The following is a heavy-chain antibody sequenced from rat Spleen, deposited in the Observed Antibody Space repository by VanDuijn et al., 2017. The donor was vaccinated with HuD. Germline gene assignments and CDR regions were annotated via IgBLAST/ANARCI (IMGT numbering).Heavy chain of an antibody. CDR3: ARTGFDY. CDR1: GFTFSNFD. CDR2: ISTGGTNT. J-gene: IGHJ2*01. V-gene: IGHV5S13*01. Sequence: EVQLVESGGGLVQPGRSLKLSCVASGFTFSNFDMAWVRQAPTKGLEWVASISTGGTNTYYRGSVKGRFTISRDNAKNTQYLQMDSLRSEDTATYYCARTGFDYWGQGVMVTVSS. D-gene: IGHD4-2*01.